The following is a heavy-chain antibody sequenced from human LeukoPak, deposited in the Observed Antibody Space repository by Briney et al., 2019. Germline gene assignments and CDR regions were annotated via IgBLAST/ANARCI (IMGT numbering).Heavy chain of an antibody. CDR3: ATIDGHYDSSGY. CDR1: GYTLTELS. D-gene: IGHD3-22*01. J-gene: IGHJ4*02. Sequence: ASVTVSFKVSGYTLTELSMHWVRQAPGKGLERMGGFDPEDGETIYAQKFQGRVTMTEDTSTDTAYMELSSLTSEDTAVYYCATIDGHYDSSGYWGQGTLVIVSS. V-gene: IGHV1-24*01. CDR2: FDPEDGET.